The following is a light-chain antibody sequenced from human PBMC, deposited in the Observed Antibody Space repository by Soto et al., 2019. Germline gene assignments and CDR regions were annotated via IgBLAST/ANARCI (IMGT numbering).Light chain of an antibody. CDR2: FGS. Sequence: DIVMTQSPLSLPVTPGEPASISCSSSQTLLQSNGYNYLDWYLQKPGQSPQLLIFFGSYRAAGVPDRFGGSGSGTDFTLKIRSVEAEDVVIYYCMQSQQTPPTFGQGTRVDIK. V-gene: IGKV2-28*01. CDR1: QTLLQSNGYNY. J-gene: IGKJ1*01. CDR3: MQSQQTPPT.